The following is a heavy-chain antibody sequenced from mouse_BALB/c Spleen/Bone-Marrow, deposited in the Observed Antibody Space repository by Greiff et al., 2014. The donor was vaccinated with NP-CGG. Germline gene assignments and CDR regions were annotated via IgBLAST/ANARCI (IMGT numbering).Heavy chain of an antibody. Sequence: VQLKESGGGLVQPGGSLRLSCTTSGFTFTDYFMTWVRQPPGKALEWLGFIRNKANGYTTEYKPSLKGRFTISRDTSQGILYLQMNTLRAEDSAIYFCARDYSGYFDFWGQGTTLTVSS. CDR2: IRNKANGYTT. J-gene: IGHJ2*01. V-gene: IGHV7-3*02. D-gene: IGHD5-1*01. CDR3: ARDYSGYFDF. CDR1: GFTFTDYF.